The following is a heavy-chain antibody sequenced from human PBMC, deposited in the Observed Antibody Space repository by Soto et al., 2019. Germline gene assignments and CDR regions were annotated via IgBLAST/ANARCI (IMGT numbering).Heavy chain of an antibody. CDR3: AKDIGGSSVPWFGELPPGPSDY. CDR1: GFTFSSYG. V-gene: IGHV3-30*18. D-gene: IGHD3-10*01. CDR2: ISYDGSNK. Sequence: QVQLVESGGGVVQPGRSLRLSCAASGFTFSSYGMHWVRQAPGKGLEWVAVISYDGSNKYYADSVKGRFTISRDNSKNTLSLQMNSLRAEDTAVYYCAKDIGGSSVPWFGELPPGPSDYWGQGTLVTVSS. J-gene: IGHJ4*02.